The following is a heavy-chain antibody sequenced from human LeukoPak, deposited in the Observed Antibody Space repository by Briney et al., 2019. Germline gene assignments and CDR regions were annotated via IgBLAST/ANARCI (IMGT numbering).Heavy chain of an antibody. CDR2: ISGSGGST. D-gene: IGHD6-19*01. J-gene: IGHJ3*02. CDR1: GFTFSSHA. CDR3: AKTPTSGWYSGDAFDI. Sequence: PGGSLRLSCAASGFTFSSHAMSWVRQAPGKGLEWVSSISGSGGSTYYADSVKGRFTISRDNFKNTLYLQMNSLRAEDTAVYYCAKTPTSGWYSGDAFDIWGQGTMVTVSS. V-gene: IGHV3-23*01.